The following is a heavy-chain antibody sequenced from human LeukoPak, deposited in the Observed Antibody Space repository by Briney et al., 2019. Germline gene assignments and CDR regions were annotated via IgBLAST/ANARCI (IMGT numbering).Heavy chain of an antibody. D-gene: IGHD3-16*01. V-gene: IGHV3-21*01. J-gene: IGHJ6*02. CDR2: ISGSSSYI. CDR3: ASGRVGSYYYGMDV. Sequence: GGSLRLSCAASGFTFSSYSKNWVRQAPGKGLEWVSCISGSSSYIYYADSVKGRFTISRDNAKNSLYLQMNSLRAEDTAVYYCASGRVGSYYYGMDVWGQGTTVTVSS. CDR1: GFTFSSYS.